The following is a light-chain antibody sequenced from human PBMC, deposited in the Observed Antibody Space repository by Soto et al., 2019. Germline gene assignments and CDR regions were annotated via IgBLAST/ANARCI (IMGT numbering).Light chain of an antibody. Sequence: QSVLTQPPSVSGAPGQRVTISCTGSSSNIGAGYGVHWYQQLPGTAPKLLIYGNSNRPSGVPDRLSGSKSGTSASLAITGLVAEDEADYYCQSYDISLSVVFGGGTKLTVL. J-gene: IGLJ2*01. CDR2: GNS. V-gene: IGLV1-40*01. CDR1: SSNIGAGYG. CDR3: QSYDISLSVV.